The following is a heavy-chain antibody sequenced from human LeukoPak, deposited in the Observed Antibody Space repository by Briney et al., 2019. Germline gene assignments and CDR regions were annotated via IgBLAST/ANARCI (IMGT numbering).Heavy chain of an antibody. CDR2: IDSAGGRI. D-gene: IGHD3-10*01. CDR3: VADRGNWSGGDF. Sequence: GGSLRLSCAGSTFAFGGYWIHWVRQLPGKGLAWVSRIDSAGGRIQWADSVKGRFTISRDNAKNTVYLQMNSLRPEDSAVYYCVADRGNWSGGDFWGRGSLVIVSS. J-gene: IGHJ4*02. CDR1: TFAFGGYW. V-gene: IGHV3-74*01.